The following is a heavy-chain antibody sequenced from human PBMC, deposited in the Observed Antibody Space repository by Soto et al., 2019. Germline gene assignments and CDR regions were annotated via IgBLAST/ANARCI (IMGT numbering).Heavy chain of an antibody. Sequence: EVQLVESGGGLVQPGGSLRLSCAASGFTVSSKYMTWVRQAPGKGLEWVSLIQSGGTTYYADSVKGRFTISRDTSENTLHLQMDSLRVGDTAVYYCARDDVLCDGGPCYGFPLDVG. CDR1: GFTVSSKY. CDR3: ARDDVLCDGGPCYGFPLDV. CDR2: IQSGGTT. J-gene: IGHJ6*01. V-gene: IGHV3-66*01. D-gene: IGHD2-15*01.